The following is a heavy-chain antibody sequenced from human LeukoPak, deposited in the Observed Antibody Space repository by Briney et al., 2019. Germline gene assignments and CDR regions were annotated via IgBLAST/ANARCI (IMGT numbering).Heavy chain of an antibody. V-gene: IGHV3-7*01. CDR1: GLTFSSYW. CDR2: IKQDGSEK. Sequence: GGSLRLSCAASGLTFSSYWMSWVRQAPGKGLEWVANIKQDGSEKYYVDSVKGRFTISRDNAKNSLYLQMNSLRAEDTAVYYCARGIVGATGYGYWGQGTLVTVSS. CDR3: ARGIVGATGYGY. D-gene: IGHD1-26*01. J-gene: IGHJ4*02.